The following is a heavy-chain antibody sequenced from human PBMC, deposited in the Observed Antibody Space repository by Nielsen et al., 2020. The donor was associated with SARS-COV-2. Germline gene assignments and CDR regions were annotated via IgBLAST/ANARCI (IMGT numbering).Heavy chain of an antibody. CDR2: ISGSGSTI. D-gene: IGHD3-10*01. J-gene: IGHJ6*02. CDR3: AIFMVRGGGGGMDV. V-gene: IGHV3-11*04. CDR1: GLSLNDYY. Sequence: GESLKISCAASGLSLNDYYMSWVRQAPGRGLEWISYISGSGSTINYADSVMGRFTISRDNAKNTLYLQMNSLRAEDTAVYYCAIFMVRGGGGGMDVWGQGTTVTVSS.